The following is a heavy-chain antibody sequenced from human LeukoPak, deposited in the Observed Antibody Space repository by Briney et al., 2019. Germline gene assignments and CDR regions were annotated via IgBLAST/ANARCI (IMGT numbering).Heavy chain of an antibody. CDR1: GGSISSYY. CDR3: ARDRIAVAGRYYYYGMDV. CDR2: IYYSGST. J-gene: IGHJ6*02. D-gene: IGHD6-19*01. Sequence: SETLSLTCTVSGGSISSYYWSWIRQPPGKGLEWIGYIYYSGSTNYNPSLESRVTIPVDTSKNQFSLKLSSVTAADTAVYYCARDRIAVAGRYYYYGMDVWGQGTTVTVSS. V-gene: IGHV4-59*01.